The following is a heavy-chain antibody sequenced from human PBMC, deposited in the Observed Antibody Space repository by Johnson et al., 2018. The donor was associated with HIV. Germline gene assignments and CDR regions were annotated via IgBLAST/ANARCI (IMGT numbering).Heavy chain of an antibody. CDR2: IAATGDT. D-gene: IGHD1-26*01. CDR1: GFTFSNYD. Sequence: VQLVESGGGLVQPGGSLRLSCAASGFTFSNYDMHWVRQTAGRRLEWVSGIAATGDTYYPGSVKGRFTVSRENARNSLYLQLNSLRAGDSALYYCARGSYDGDAFDLLGQGTMVTVSS. V-gene: IGHV3-13*01. CDR3: ARGSYDGDAFDL. J-gene: IGHJ3*01.